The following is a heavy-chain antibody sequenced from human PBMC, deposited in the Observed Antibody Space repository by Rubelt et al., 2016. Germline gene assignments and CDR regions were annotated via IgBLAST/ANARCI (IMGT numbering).Heavy chain of an antibody. V-gene: IGHV1-46*01. J-gene: IGHJ4*02. CDR1: GYIFTSYS. D-gene: IGHD6-6*01. CDR2: INPSGGST. CDR3: ARDSSNLAARLPNFDY. Sequence: GYIFTSYSMHWVRQAPGQGLEWMGIINPSGGSTTYAQPFQGRVRMPRDTSTSTVYMELRSLRYEDTALYYCARDSSNLAARLPNFDYWGQGTLVTVAS.